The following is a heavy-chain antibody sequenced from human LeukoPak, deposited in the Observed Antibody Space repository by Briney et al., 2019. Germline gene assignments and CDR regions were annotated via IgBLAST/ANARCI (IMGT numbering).Heavy chain of an antibody. V-gene: IGHV4-4*09. Sequence: PSETLSLTCAVSGGSMSDHYWSWIRQTPGTTLEWIGYIYATGNTNYRPSLKGRVTISLETSKNHFSLRLRSVTAADTALYYCARHFRKDYPDSGSSQYFHYIDVWGKGTTVTVSS. CDR1: GGSMSDHY. J-gene: IGHJ6*03. D-gene: IGHD3-10*01. CDR3: ARHFRKDYPDSGSSQYFHYIDV. CDR2: IYATGNT.